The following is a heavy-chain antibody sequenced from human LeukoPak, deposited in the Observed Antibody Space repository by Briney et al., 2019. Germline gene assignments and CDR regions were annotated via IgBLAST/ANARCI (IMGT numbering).Heavy chain of an antibody. J-gene: IGHJ4*02. CDR2: ISSSSSYI. Sequence: GGSLILSCAASGYTFSSYSMNWVRQAPGMGLEWVSSISSSSSYIYYADSVKGRFTISRDNAKNSLYLQMNSLRAEDTAVYYCARGGVGSGSLDYWGQGTLVTVSS. D-gene: IGHD3-10*01. CDR1: GYTFSSYS. V-gene: IGHV3-21*01. CDR3: ARGGVGSGSLDY.